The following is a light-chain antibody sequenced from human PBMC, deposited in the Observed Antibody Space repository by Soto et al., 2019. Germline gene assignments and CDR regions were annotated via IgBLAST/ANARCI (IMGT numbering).Light chain of an antibody. CDR3: SSYTNIKTRACV. CDR1: SGDIGSYNR. V-gene: IGLV2-14*01. CDR2: EVT. J-gene: IGLJ1*01. Sequence: QSVLTQPASVSGSPGQSITISCTGTSGDIGSYNRVSWYQQHPGKAPKLIIYEVTDRPSGVSNRFSGSKSCNTASLTISGLQAEDEAEYYCSSYTNIKTRACVFGTGTNVTVL.